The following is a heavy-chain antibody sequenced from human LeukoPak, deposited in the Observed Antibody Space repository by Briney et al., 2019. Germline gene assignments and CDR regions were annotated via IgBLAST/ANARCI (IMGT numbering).Heavy chain of an antibody. CDR3: ARIPPTVEAFDI. J-gene: IGHJ3*02. Sequence: LRLSCAASGFTFSNYAMSWIRQPPGKALEWLALIDWDDDKYYSTSLKTRLTISKDTSKNQVVLTMTNMDSVDTATYYCARIPPTVEAFDIWGQGTMVTVSS. CDR1: GFTFSNYAM. D-gene: IGHD6-19*01. CDR2: IDWDDDK. V-gene: IGHV2-70*01.